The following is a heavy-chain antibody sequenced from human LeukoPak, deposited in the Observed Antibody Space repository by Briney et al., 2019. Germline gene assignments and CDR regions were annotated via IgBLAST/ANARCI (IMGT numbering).Heavy chain of an antibody. D-gene: IGHD2-15*01. CDR1: GGSISSYY. CDR3: ARLISYCSGGSQCWFDP. V-gene: IGHV4-59*08. CDR2: IYYSGST. Sequence: SETLSLTCTVSGGSISSYYWSWIRQPPGKGLEWIGYIYYSGSTNYNPSLKSRVTISVDTSKNQFSLKLSSVTAADTAVYYCARLISYCSGGSQCWFDPWGQGTLVTVSS. J-gene: IGHJ5*02.